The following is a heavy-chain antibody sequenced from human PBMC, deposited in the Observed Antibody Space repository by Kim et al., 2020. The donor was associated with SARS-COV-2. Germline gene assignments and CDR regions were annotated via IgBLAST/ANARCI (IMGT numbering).Heavy chain of an antibody. Sequence: GGSLRLSCSASGFAFGSYSMNWVRQAPGKGLEWVASISSIGIYIFYSDSLRGRFAVSRDNANNTLYLQMSSLRVEDTGFYFCAREPLEGYCSGTTCYTHFDHWGRGALVTVSS. D-gene: IGHD2-2*02. CDR3: AREPLEGYCSGTTCYTHFDH. V-gene: IGHV3-21*01. CDR1: GFAFGSYS. CDR2: ISSIGIYI. J-gene: IGHJ5*02.